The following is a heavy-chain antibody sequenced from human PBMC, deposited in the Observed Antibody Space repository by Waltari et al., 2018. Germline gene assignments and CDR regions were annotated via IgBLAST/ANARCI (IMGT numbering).Heavy chain of an antibody. CDR3: ATSRSLDY. V-gene: IGHV3-7*01. J-gene: IGHJ4*02. CDR2: IKQDGTEK. Sequence: EVQMVESGGGLVQPGGSLRLSCAASGFPFSSYWMSWIRQAPGKGLEWGANIKQDGTEKYYVDSVKGRFTISRDDANNSLFLQMNSLRAEDTAVYYCATSRSLDYWGQGTLVTVSS. CDR1: GFPFSSYW.